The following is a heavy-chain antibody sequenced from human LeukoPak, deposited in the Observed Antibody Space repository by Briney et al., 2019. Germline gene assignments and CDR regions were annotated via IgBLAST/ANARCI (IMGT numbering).Heavy chain of an antibody. D-gene: IGHD1-26*01. CDR1: GFTFTDYY. J-gene: IGHJ4*02. CDR2: ISSSSSTI. Sequence: GGSLRLSCTASGFTFTDYYMSWVRQAPGKGLEWVSYISSSSSTIFYADSVKGRFTISRDNAKNSLYLQMDSLRVEDTAVYYCARIPGFTGSYWVYWGQGTLATVSS. V-gene: IGHV3-11*04. CDR3: ARIPGFTGSYWVY.